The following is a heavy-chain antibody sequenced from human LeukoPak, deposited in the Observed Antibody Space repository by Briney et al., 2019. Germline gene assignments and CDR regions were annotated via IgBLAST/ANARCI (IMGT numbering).Heavy chain of an antibody. CDR3: ARGGWSGDY. J-gene: IGHJ4*02. CDR2: INHSGST. CDR1: GGSFSGYY. Sequence: SETLSLTCAVYGGSFSGYYWSWIRQPPGKGLEWIGEINHSGSTYYNPSLKSRVTISVDTSKNQFSLKLSSVTAADTAVYYCARGGWSGDYWGQGTLVTVSS. V-gene: IGHV4-34*01. D-gene: IGHD1-26*01.